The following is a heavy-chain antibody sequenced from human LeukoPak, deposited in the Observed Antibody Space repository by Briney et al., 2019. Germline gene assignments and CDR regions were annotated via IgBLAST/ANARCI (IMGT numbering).Heavy chain of an antibody. D-gene: IGHD3-10*01. J-gene: IGHJ4*02. CDR2: IYYSGST. V-gene: IGHV4-59*08. Sequence: PSETLSLTCTVSGGSISSYYWSWIRQPPGKGLEWIGYIYYSGSTNYNPSLKSRVTISVDTSKNQFSLKLSSVTAADTAVYYCARHQGISPFDYWGQGTLVTVSS. CDR3: ARHQGISPFDY. CDR1: GGSISSYY.